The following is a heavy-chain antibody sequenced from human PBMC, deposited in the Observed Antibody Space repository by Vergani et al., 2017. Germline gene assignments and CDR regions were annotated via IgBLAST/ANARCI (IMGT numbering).Heavy chain of an antibody. Sequence: EVQLVESGGGLVQPGRSLRLSCAASGFTFSSYAMSWVRQAPGKGLEWVSAISGSGGSTYYADSVKGRFTISRDNSKNTLYLQMNSLRAEDTAVYYCAKDLAVVTVTTSPGMGYWGQGTLVTVSS. D-gene: IGHD4-17*01. J-gene: IGHJ4*02. CDR3: AKDLAVVTVTTSPGMGY. CDR1: GFTFSSYA. V-gene: IGHV3-23*04. CDR2: ISGSGGST.